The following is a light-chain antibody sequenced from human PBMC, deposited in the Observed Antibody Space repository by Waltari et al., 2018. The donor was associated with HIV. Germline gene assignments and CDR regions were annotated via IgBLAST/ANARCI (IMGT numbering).Light chain of an antibody. CDR2: GNH. CDR1: SSNIGAGYD. CDR3: QSYDSSLSGGV. V-gene: IGLV1-40*01. Sequence: QSVLTQPPSVSGAPGQRVTISCTGSSSNIGAGYDVHWYQQLPGTAPKLLMYGNHNRPSGVPDRFSGAKSGTSASLAITGRQAEDEADYYCQSYDSSLSGGVFGTGTKVSVL. J-gene: IGLJ1*01.